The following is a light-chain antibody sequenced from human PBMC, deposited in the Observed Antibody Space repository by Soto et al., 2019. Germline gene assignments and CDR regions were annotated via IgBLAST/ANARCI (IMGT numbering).Light chain of an antibody. Sequence: EIVLTQYTATLSLSPGERATLSCRASQSVSSYLAWYQQKPGQAPRLLIYDASNRATGIPARFSGSGSGTDFTLTISGLEPEDFAVYYCQQRSNWPTFGQGTKVDIK. CDR2: DAS. CDR3: QQRSNWPT. J-gene: IGKJ1*01. CDR1: QSVSSY. V-gene: IGKV3-11*01.